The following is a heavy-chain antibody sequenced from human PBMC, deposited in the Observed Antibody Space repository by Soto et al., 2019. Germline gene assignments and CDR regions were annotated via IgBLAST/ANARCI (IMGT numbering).Heavy chain of an antibody. J-gene: IGHJ4*02. D-gene: IGHD4-17*01. V-gene: IGHV4-59*08. Sequence: SETLSLTCTVSGGSISSYYWSWIRQPPGKGLEWIGYIYYSGSINYSPSLKSRVTISVDTSKNQFSLKLSSVTAADTAVYYCARRYGDYFDYWGQGTLVTVSS. CDR2: IYYSGSI. CDR3: ARRYGDYFDY. CDR1: GGSISSYY.